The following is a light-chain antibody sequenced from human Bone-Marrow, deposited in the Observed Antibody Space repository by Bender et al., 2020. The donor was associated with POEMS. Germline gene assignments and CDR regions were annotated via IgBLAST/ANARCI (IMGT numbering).Light chain of an antibody. Sequence: QSALTQPASVSGSPGQSITISCTGTSTDVGTYNYVSWYQQLPGKAPKLMIYGVSTRPSGVSNRFSASKSGNTASLTISGLQAEDEADYYCTSYTSSSTLVFGTGTKVTVL. CDR1: STDVGTYNY. V-gene: IGLV2-14*03. CDR2: GVS. CDR3: TSYTSSSTLV. J-gene: IGLJ1*01.